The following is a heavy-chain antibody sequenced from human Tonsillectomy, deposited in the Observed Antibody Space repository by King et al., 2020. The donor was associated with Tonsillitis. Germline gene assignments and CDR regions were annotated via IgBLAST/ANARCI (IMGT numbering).Heavy chain of an antibody. CDR1: GFTVSSNY. CDR2: IYRCGST. CDR3: ASLKSGSYLDY. Sequence: VQLVESGGGLVQPGGSLRLSCAASGFTVSSNYMSWGRQAPGKGLEWVSVIYRCGSTSYADSVKGRFTISRDNSQNTLYLQMNSLRAEDTAVYYCASLKSGSYLDYWGQGTLVTVSS. J-gene: IGHJ4*02. V-gene: IGHV3-66*01. D-gene: IGHD1-26*01.